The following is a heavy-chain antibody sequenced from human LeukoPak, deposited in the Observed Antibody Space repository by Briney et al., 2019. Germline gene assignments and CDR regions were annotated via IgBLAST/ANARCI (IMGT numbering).Heavy chain of an antibody. D-gene: IGHD3-22*01. V-gene: IGHV3-48*02. Sequence: GESLRLSCVASGFTFSAFGMNWVRQAPGKGLEWVSYIGSGSSPIYYADSVKGRFTMSRDNAKNLLYLQMNSLRDEDAAVYYCARASRSGYDSWGQGTLVTVSS. CDR2: IGSGSSPI. CDR3: ARASRSGYDS. CDR1: GFTFSAFG. J-gene: IGHJ4*02.